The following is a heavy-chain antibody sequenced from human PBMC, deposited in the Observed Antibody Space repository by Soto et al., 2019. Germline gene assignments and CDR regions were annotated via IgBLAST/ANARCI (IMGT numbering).Heavy chain of an antibody. CDR3: ARDEGSGYSYGLDDY. Sequence: ASVKVSCKASGYTFTSYAMHWVRQAPGQRLEWMGWINAGNGNTKYSQKFQGRVTITRDTSASTAYMELSSLRSEDTAVYYCARDEGSGYSYGLDDYWGQGTLVTVSS. V-gene: IGHV1-3*01. CDR1: GYTFTSYA. J-gene: IGHJ4*02. D-gene: IGHD5-18*01. CDR2: INAGNGNT.